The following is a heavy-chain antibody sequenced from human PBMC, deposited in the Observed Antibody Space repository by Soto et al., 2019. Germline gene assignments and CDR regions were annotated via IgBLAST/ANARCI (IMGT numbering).Heavy chain of an antibody. Sequence: EVQLLESGGGLVQPGGSLRLSCAASGFTFSNYAMSWVRQAPGKGLEWVSSSSGSGGSTYYAESVKGRFTVSRDNSKNTVHLQMNILRFEATAGYYGAKEATRSAIHFDYWGQGTLVTVSS. V-gene: IGHV3-23*01. D-gene: IGHD3-3*01. J-gene: IGHJ4*02. CDR3: AKEATRSAIHFDY. CDR2: SSGSGGST. CDR1: GFTFSNYA.